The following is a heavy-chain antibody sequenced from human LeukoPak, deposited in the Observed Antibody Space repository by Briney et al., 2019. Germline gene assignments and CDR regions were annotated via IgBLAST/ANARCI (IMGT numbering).Heavy chain of an antibody. CDR2: INPTSGGT. V-gene: IGHV1-2*02. CDR3: ARTYYDFWSGPQHYYYMDV. D-gene: IGHD3-3*01. Sequence: ASVKVSCKASGYTFTGYYMHWVRQAPGQGLEWMGWINPTSGGTNYAQKFQGRVTMTRDTSISTAYMELSRLRSDDTAVYYCARTYYDFWSGPQHYYYMDVWGKGTTVTVSS. J-gene: IGHJ6*03. CDR1: GYTFTGYY.